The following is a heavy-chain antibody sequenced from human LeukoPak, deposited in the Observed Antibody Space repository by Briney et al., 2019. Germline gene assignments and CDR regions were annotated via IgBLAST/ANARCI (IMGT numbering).Heavy chain of an antibody. CDR1: GGTFSSYA. D-gene: IGHD5-12*01. V-gene: IGHV1-18*01. CDR3: ARDEDRGDISHGY. Sequence: GASVKVSCKASGGTFSSYAISWVRQAPGQGLEWMGWLSAYNGNTNYAQKLQGRVTMTTDTSTSTACMELRSLRSDDTAVYYCARDEDRGDISHGYWGQGTLVTVSS. J-gene: IGHJ4*02. CDR2: LSAYNGNT.